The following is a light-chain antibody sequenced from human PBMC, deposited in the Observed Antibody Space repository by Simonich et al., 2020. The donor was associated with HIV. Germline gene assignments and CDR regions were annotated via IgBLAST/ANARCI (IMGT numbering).Light chain of an antibody. Sequence: EIVMTQSPATLSVSPGERATLSCKASQSVSSNLAWYQQKPGLAPRLLIYAASTSATGIPARFSGSGSGTEFTLVISSLQSEDFAVYYCQQYNNWPPWTFGQGTKVEIK. CDR2: AAS. CDR1: QSVSSN. V-gene: IGKV3-15*01. J-gene: IGKJ1*01. CDR3: QQYNNWPPWT.